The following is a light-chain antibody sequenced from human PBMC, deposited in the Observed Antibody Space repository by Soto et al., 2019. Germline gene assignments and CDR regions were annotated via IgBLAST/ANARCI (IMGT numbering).Light chain of an antibody. Sequence: DIQMTQSPSTLSASVGDRDTITCRASQSISSWLAWYQQKPGKAPKLLIYDASSLESGVPSRFSGSGSGTEFTLTISSLQPDDFATYYCQQYNNYYTFGQGTKLEIK. CDR3: QQYNNYYT. V-gene: IGKV1-5*01. J-gene: IGKJ2*01. CDR1: QSISSW. CDR2: DAS.